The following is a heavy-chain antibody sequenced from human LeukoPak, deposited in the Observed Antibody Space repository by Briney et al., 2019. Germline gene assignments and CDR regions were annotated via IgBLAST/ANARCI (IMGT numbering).Heavy chain of an antibody. Sequence: ASVKVSCKASGYTFTGYYMHWVRQAPGQGLEWMGWINPNSGGTNYAQKFQGRVTMTRDTSISTAYMELSRLRSDDTAVYYCARDLGTAGAAGVGDYYYYYYMDVWGKGTTVTISS. D-gene: IGHD6-13*01. CDR1: GYTFTGYY. CDR2: INPNSGGT. V-gene: IGHV1-2*02. CDR3: ARDLGTAGAAGVGDYYYYYYMDV. J-gene: IGHJ6*03.